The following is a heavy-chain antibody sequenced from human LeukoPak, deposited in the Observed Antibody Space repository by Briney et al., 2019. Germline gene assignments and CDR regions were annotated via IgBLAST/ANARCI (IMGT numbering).Heavy chain of an antibody. D-gene: IGHD3-16*01. CDR3: ARRAAGGSSDFYFGG. J-gene: IGHJ4*02. V-gene: IGHV4-59*08. Sequence: SETLSLTCTVYGGSISSYYWSWLRQPPGKGLEWFGYTYYSGSTNYNPSLKSRVTISVDTSKNKFSMKLSSVTAADTAVYYCARRAAGGSSDFYFGGWGQRALVSVSS. CDR1: GGSISSYY. CDR2: TYYSGST.